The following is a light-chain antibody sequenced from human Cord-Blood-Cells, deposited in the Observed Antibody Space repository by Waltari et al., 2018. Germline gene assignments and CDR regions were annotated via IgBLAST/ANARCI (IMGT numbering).Light chain of an antibody. V-gene: IGLV2-11*01. Sequence: QSALTQPRSVSGSPGQSVTISCTGTSSDVGGYNYVSWYQPHPGQAPQLRIYDVSKRPSGVPDRFSGSKSGNTASLTISGLQAEDEADYYCCSYAGSYTYVFGTGTKVTVL. J-gene: IGLJ1*01. CDR1: SSDVGGYNY. CDR2: DVS. CDR3: CSYAGSYTYV.